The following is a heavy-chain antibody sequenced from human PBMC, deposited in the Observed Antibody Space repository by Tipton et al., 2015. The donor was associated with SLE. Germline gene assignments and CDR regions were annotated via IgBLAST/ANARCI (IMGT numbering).Heavy chain of an antibody. CDR2: SSGNT. Sequence: SSGNTKYNPSLQSRVTISLDSSKTQFFLKMASVTAADTAVYYCARDSKCGGECYDSWGQGTLVTVSS. CDR3: ARDSKCGGECYDS. J-gene: IGHJ4*02. V-gene: IGHV4-59*01. D-gene: IGHD2-21*01.